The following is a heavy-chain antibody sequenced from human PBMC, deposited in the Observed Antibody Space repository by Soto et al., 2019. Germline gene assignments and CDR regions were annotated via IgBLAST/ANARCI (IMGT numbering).Heavy chain of an antibody. CDR3: ARAERIYDILSRLPRNWFDP. J-gene: IGHJ5*02. CDR1: GGSISSGGCY. CDR2: IYYSGST. Sequence: SETLSLTCTVSGGSISSGGCYWSWIRQHPGKGLEWIGYIYYSGSTYYNPSLKSRVTISVDTSKNQFSLKLSSVTAADTAVYYCARAERIYDILSRLPRNWFDPWGQGTLVTVSS. D-gene: IGHD3-9*01. V-gene: IGHV4-31*03.